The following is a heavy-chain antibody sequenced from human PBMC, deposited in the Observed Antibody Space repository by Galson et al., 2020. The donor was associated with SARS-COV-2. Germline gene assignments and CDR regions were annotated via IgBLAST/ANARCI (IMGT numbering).Heavy chain of an antibody. CDR3: ARGAQDSYAPQTPGGIDV. J-gene: IGHJ6*02. D-gene: IGHD5-18*01. V-gene: IGHV4-61*01. CDR1: GGSLSSGFYY. Sequence: SETLSLTCTVSGGSLSSGFYYWSWIRQPPGKRLEWIGYIYYRGNTNYNPSLRSRVTLSVDTSNNQFSLMLRSVTAADTAVYYCARGAQDSYAPQTPGGIDVWGQGTTVTVSS. CDR2: IYYRGNT.